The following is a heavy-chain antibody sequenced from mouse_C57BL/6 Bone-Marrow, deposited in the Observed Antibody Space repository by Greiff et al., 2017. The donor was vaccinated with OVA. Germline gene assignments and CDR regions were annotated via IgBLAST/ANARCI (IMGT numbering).Heavy chain of an antibody. CDR3: ARFPNYYGTAYYFDY. Sequence: QVQLQQPGAELVKPGASVKMSCKASGYTFTSYWITWVKQRPGHGLEWIGDIYPGSGSTNYHEKFKSKATLTVDTSSSTAYMQLSSLTSEDSAVYYCARFPNYYGTAYYFDYWGQGTTLTVSS. V-gene: IGHV1-55*01. CDR1: GYTFTSYW. D-gene: IGHD1-1*01. CDR2: IYPGSGST. J-gene: IGHJ2*01.